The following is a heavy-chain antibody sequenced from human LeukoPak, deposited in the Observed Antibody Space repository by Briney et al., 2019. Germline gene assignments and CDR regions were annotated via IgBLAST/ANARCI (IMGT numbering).Heavy chain of an antibody. J-gene: IGHJ4*02. CDR1: GFTFSSYA. CDR2: ISYDGSNK. CDR3: AITQVRGYYGSGSYYMASPFDY. Sequence: GGSLRLSCAASGFTFSSYAMHWVRQAPGKGLEWVAVISYDGSNKYYADSVKGRFTISRDNSKNTLYLQMNSPRAEDTAVYYCAITQVRGYYGSGSYYMASPFDYWGQGTLVTVSS. D-gene: IGHD3-10*01. V-gene: IGHV3-30-3*01.